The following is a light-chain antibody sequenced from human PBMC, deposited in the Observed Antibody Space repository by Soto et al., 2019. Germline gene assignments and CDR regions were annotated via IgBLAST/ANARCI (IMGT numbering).Light chain of an antibody. CDR3: LQDYNYPLT. CDR2: AAS. V-gene: IGKV1-6*01. J-gene: IGKJ1*01. Sequence: AIQMTQSPSSLSASVGDRVTITCRASQGIRNDLGWYQQKPGKAPKLLIYAASSLQSGVPSRFXGXXSGXDXXXXXXXLQPEDFAXXYXLQDYNYPLTFGQGTKVEIK. CDR1: QGIRND.